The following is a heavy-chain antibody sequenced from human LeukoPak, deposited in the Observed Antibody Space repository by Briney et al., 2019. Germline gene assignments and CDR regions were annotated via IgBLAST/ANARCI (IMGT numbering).Heavy chain of an antibody. CDR1: GYTFTSYA. Sequence: ASVKVSCKASGYTFTSYAMNWVRQAPGQGLEWMGWINTNTGNPTYAQGFTGRFVFSLDTSVSTAYLQISSLKAEDTAVYYCARVKAPMVRGVIPLDYWGQGTLVTVSS. J-gene: IGHJ4*02. CDR2: INTNTGNP. V-gene: IGHV7-4-1*02. CDR3: ARVKAPMVRGVIPLDY. D-gene: IGHD3-10*01.